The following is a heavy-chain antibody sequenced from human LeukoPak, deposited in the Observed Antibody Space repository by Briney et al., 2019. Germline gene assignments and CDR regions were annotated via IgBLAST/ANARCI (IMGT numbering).Heavy chain of an antibody. CDR1: GFTFGDYA. CDR3: TREAYSSSQSYYYYGMDV. CDR2: IRSKAYGGTT. Sequence: GGSLRLSCTASGFTFGDYAMSWVRQAPGKGLEWVGFIRSKAYGGTTKYAASVKGRFTISRDDSKSIAYLQMNSLKTEDTAVYYCTREAYSSSQSYYYYGMDVWGQGTTVTVSS. J-gene: IGHJ6*02. V-gene: IGHV3-49*04. D-gene: IGHD6-13*01.